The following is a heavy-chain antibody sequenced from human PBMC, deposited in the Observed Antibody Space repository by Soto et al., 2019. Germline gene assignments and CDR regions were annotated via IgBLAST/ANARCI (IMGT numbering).Heavy chain of an antibody. CDR2: ISGSGGST. CDR1: GFTFSSYA. Sequence: GGSLRLSCAASGFTFSSYAMSWVRQAPGKGLEWVSAISGSGGSTYYADSVKGRFTISRDNSKNTLYLQMNSLRAEDTAVYYCARDEYYDSSGYYYGVDYWGQGTLVTVSS. D-gene: IGHD3-22*01. CDR3: ARDEYYDSSGYYYGVDY. V-gene: IGHV3-23*01. J-gene: IGHJ4*02.